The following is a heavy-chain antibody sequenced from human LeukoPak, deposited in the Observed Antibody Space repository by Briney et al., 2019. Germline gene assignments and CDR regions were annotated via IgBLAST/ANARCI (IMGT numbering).Heavy chain of an antibody. CDR2: IYSSGST. CDR1: GASISAFH. CDR3: ARKDGDY. V-gene: IGHV4-4*07. J-gene: IGHJ4*02. Sequence: PSETLSLTCTVSGASISAFHWTWFRQPAGKGLEWIGLIYSSGSTLFNPSLKSRVAMSVELTKNQLSLKLTSVTAADTAMYYCARKDGDYWGRGTPVTVSS.